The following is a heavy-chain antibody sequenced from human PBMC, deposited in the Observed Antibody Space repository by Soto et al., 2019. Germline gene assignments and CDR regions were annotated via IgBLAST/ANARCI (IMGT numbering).Heavy chain of an antibody. V-gene: IGHV1-69*02. CDR2: IIPSLRIA. J-gene: IGHJ3*02. CDR1: GGTFSSYT. D-gene: IGHD5-18*01. CDR3: ARGGGYCRI. Sequence: QVQLVQSGAEVKKPGSSVKVSCKASGGTFSSYTISWVRQAPGQGLEWMGRIIPSLRIANHAQKFQGRVTITADKSTSTAYMELSSLRYEDTAVYYCARGGGYCRIWGHGTRKTVSS.